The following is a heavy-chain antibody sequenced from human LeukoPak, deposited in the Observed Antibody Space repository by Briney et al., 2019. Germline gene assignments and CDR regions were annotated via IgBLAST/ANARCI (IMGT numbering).Heavy chain of an antibody. CDR1: GGSFSGYY. J-gene: IGHJ4*02. CDR2: INHSGST. D-gene: IGHD6-19*01. CDR3: ARVSSGWYEFDY. Sequence: SETLSLICAVYGGSFSGYYWSWIRQPPGKGLEWIGEINHSGSTNYNPSLKSRVTISVDTSKNQFSLKLSSVTAADTAVYYCARVSSGWYEFDYWGQGTLVTVSS. V-gene: IGHV4-34*01.